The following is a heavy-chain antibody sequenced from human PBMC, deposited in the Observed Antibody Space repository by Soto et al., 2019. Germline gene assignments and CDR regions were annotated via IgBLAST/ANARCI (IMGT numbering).Heavy chain of an antibody. CDR1: GYSFAGYW. CDR2: IDPSDSQT. J-gene: IGHJ5*02. Sequence: GDSLELSGTGSGYSFAGYWITWVRQKPGKGLEWMGRIDPSDSQTYYSPSFRGHVTISVTKSITTVFLQWSSLRASDTAMYYCARQIYDSDTGPNFQYYEASWGQGTLVTVSS. V-gene: IGHV5-10-1*01. CDR3: ARQIYDSDTGPNFQYYEAS. D-gene: IGHD3-22*01.